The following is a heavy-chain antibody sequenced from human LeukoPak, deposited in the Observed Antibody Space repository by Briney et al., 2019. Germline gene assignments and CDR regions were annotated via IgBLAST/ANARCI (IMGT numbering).Heavy chain of an antibody. CDR3: ARASRYCSGGSCYFLPFDY. D-gene: IGHD2-15*01. V-gene: IGHV1-3*01. CDR2: INAGNGNT. J-gene: IGHJ4*02. CDR1: GYTFTSYA. Sequence: GASVKVSCKASGYTFTSYAMHWVRQAPGQRREWMGWINAGNGNTKYSQKFQGRVTITRDTSASTAYMELSSLRSEDTAVYYCARASRYCSGGSCYFLPFDYWGQGTLVTVSS.